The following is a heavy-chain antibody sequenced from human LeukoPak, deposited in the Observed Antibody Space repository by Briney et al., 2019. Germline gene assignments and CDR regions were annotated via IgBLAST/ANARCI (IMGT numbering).Heavy chain of an antibody. CDR3: AKDPRWSGSYYFDY. D-gene: IGHD1-26*01. Sequence: GGSLRVSCAASGFTFSSYAMSWVRQAPGNGLEWVSAISGSGGSTYYADSVKGRFTIYRDNSKNTLYLQMNSLRAEDTAVYYCAKDPRWSGSYYFDYWGQGTLVTVSS. V-gene: IGHV3-23*01. J-gene: IGHJ4*02. CDR1: GFTFSSYA. CDR2: ISGSGGST.